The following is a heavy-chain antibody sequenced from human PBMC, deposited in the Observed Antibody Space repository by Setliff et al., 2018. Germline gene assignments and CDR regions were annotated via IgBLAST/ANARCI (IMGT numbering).Heavy chain of an antibody. D-gene: IGHD3-10*01. Sequence: SETLSLTCTVSGGSISSYYWSWIRQPAGKGLEWIGHIYIGGSANYNPSLKSRVTISRDTSKNQVSLKLNSVTATDTAVYYCARDSVTMVRGVIRSYYYYYMDVWGKGTTVTVSS. CDR2: IYIGGSA. J-gene: IGHJ6*03. CDR3: ARDSVTMVRGVIRSYYYYYMDV. CDR1: GGSISSYY. V-gene: IGHV4-4*07.